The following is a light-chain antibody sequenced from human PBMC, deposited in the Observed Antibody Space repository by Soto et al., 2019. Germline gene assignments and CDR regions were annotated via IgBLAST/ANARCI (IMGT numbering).Light chain of an antibody. J-gene: IGLJ2*01. CDR1: SSNIGAGYD. Sequence: QSVLTQPPSVSGAPGQRVTISCTGSSSNIGAGYDVHWYQQLPGTAPKVLIYGNRNRPSGVPDRFSGSKSGTSASLAISGLQAEDEADYYCSSFSSDTTLFVFGGGTKLTVL. CDR3: SSFSSDTTLFV. V-gene: IGLV1-40*01. CDR2: GNR.